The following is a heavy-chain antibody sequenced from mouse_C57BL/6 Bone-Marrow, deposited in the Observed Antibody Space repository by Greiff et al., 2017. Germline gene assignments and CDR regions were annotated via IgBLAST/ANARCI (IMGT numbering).Heavy chain of an antibody. Sequence: EVQLQESGEGLVKPGGSLKLSCAASGFTFSSYAMSWVRQTPEKRLEWVAYISSGGDYIYYADTVKGRFTISRDNARNTLYLQMSSLKSEDTAMYYCTRDYYGSSFYWYFDVWGTGTTVTVSS. CDR2: ISSGGDYI. D-gene: IGHD1-1*01. J-gene: IGHJ1*03. CDR1: GFTFSSYA. CDR3: TRDYYGSSFYWYFDV. V-gene: IGHV5-9-1*02.